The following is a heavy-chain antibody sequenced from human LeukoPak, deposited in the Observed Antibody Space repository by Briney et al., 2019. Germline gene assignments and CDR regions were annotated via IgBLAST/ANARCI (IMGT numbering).Heavy chain of an antibody. Sequence: SVKVSCKASGGTFSSYAIGWVRQAPGQGLEWMGGIIPIFGTANYAQKFQGRVTITADESTSTAYMELSSLRSEDTAVYYCARADREYGLGVWYFDLWGRGTLVTVSS. J-gene: IGHJ2*01. D-gene: IGHD3/OR15-3a*01. CDR2: IIPIFGTA. V-gene: IGHV1-69*13. CDR1: GGTFSSYA. CDR3: ARADREYGLGVWYFDL.